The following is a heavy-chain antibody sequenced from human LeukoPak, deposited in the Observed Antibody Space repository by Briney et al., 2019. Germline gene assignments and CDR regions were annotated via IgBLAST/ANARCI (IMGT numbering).Heavy chain of an antibody. J-gene: IGHJ4*01. V-gene: IGHV3-7*01. D-gene: IGHD6-13*01. CDR2: IRQDGGEK. CDR3: ARDGTAAGLYFDL. Sequence: GSLRLSCAVSGFTFSSYWMKWVRQAPGKGLEWVASIRQDGGEKSYVDSVKGRFTISRDNTKNSLYLQMSSLRAEDTAVYYCARDGTAAGLYFDLWGQGTLVTVSS. CDR1: GFTFSSYW.